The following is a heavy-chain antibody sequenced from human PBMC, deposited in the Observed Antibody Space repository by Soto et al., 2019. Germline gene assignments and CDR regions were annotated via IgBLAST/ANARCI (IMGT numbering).Heavy chain of an antibody. CDR3: ARDQPGYSYGYGLGY. CDR2: ISSSSSYI. CDR1: GFTFSSYS. Sequence: EVQLVESGGGLVKPGGSLRLSCAASGFTFSSYSMNWVRQAPGKGLEWVSSISSSSSYIYYADSVKGRFTISRDNARNPLYLQMNSVRAEDTAVYYCARDQPGYSYGYGLGYWGQGTLVTVSS. J-gene: IGHJ4*02. V-gene: IGHV3-21*01. D-gene: IGHD5-18*01.